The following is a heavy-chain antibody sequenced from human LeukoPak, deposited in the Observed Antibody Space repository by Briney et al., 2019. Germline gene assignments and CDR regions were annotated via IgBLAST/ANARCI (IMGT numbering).Heavy chain of an antibody. D-gene: IGHD6-6*01. CDR2: IYYSGST. V-gene: IGHV4-39*01. CDR3: ARPLEYSSSSPFDY. Sequence: SETLSLTCTVSGGSISSYYWGWIRQPPGKGLEWIGSIYYSGSTYYNPSLKSRVTISVDTSKNQFSLKLSSVTAADTAVYYCARPLEYSSSSPFDYWGQGTLVTVSS. J-gene: IGHJ4*02. CDR1: GGSISSYY.